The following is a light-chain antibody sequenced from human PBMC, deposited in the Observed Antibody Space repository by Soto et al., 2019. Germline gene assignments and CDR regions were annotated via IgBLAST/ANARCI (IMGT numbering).Light chain of an antibody. CDR3: QQYVNSRT. CDR1: QSISSW. J-gene: IGKJ1*01. CDR2: DAS. V-gene: IGKV1-33*01. Sequence: DIQMTQSPSALSASVGDRVTITCRASQSISSWLAWYQQKPGKAPKLLIYDASNLETGVPSRFSGSGSGTDFTFTISSLQPEDIATYYCQQYVNSRTFGQGTKVDIK.